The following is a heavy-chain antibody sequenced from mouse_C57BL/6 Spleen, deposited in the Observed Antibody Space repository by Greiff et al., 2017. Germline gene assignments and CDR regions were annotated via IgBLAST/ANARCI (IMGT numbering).Heavy chain of an antibody. Sequence: VQLQQSGASVKISCKASGYAFSSYWMNWVKQRPGKGLERIGQIYPGDGDTNYNGKFKGKATLTADKSSSTAYMQLSSLTSEDSAVYFCARGLPLDYWGQGTTLTVSS. V-gene: IGHV1-80*01. CDR2: IYPGDGDT. J-gene: IGHJ2*01. CDR3: ARGLPLDY. D-gene: IGHD2-2*01. CDR1: GYAFSSYW.